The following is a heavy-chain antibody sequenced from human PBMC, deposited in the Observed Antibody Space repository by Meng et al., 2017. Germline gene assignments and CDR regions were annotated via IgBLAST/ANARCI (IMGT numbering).Heavy chain of an antibody. D-gene: IGHD6-13*01. CDR2: IDPKNGDT. CDR3: ARDEDISAAGKLFGDY. J-gene: IGHJ4*02. V-gene: IGHV1-2*06. CDR1: GYNFPDYY. Sequence: LVQAGREVNKPGASVKVSCKPSGYNFPDYYIHWVRQAPGQGLEWMGRIDPKNGDTHYAQKFQGRVTMTGDTSISTAYMDLSGLRSDDTAVYYCARDEDISAAGKLFGDYWGQGTLVTVSS.